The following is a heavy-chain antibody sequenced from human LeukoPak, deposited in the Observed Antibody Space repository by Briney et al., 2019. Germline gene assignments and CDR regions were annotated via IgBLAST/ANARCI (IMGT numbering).Heavy chain of an antibody. CDR1: GGSINTANYY. Sequence: SQALSLTCNVSGGSINTANYYWTWIRQPPGKGLEWIGYISYRGTPYYNPSLNSRVTISLDTSKNQFSLILNSVTAADTAMYYCARDRYGDFEDYWGQGTLVTVSS. J-gene: IGHJ4*02. D-gene: IGHD4-17*01. V-gene: IGHV4-30-4*08. CDR3: ARDRYGDFEDY. CDR2: ISYRGTP.